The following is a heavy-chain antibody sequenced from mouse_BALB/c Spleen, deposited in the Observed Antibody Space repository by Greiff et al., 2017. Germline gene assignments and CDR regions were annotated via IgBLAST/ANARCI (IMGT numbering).Heavy chain of an antibody. CDR1: GYTFTEYT. CDR3: AMRSYGYGAWFAY. D-gene: IGHD1-2*01. CDR2: INPNNGGT. J-gene: IGHJ3*01. Sequence: EVKLQQSGPELVKPGASVKISCKTSGYTFTEYTMHWVKQSHGKSLEWIGGINPNNGGTSYNQKFKGKATLTVDKSSSTAYMELRSLTSEDSAVYYCAMRSYGYGAWFAYWGQGTLVTVSA. V-gene: IGHV1-18*01.